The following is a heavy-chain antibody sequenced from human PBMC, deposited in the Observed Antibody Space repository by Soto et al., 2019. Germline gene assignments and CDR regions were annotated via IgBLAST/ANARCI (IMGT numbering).Heavy chain of an antibody. V-gene: IGHV6-1*01. Sequence: CGGSVCSDRGTSNWIMQSPSRGLEWLARTYYRSNWSNDYAVSVKSRITVNPDTSKNQFSLQLNSVTPEDTAVYYCARGFYFDSSAYPNFDSWGQGTLVTVPS. CDR1: GGSVCSDRGT. J-gene: IGHJ4*02. D-gene: IGHD3-22*01. CDR3: ARGFYFDSSAYPNFDS. CDR2: TYYRSNWSN.